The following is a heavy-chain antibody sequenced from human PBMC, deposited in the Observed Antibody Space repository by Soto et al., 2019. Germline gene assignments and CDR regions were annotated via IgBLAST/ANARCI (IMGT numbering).Heavy chain of an antibody. Sequence: PSETLSLTCTVSGGSISRGGDYWNWLRHHPEKGLEWIGYIYYSGTTHYNPSLKSRVTISSDTSKNQFSLILTSVTAADTAVYYCAKLRDSSGKYYFDYWGQGTLVTVSS. D-gene: IGHD3-22*01. CDR1: GGSISRGGDY. J-gene: IGHJ4*02. CDR2: IYYSGTT. CDR3: AKLRDSSGKYYFDY. V-gene: IGHV4-31*03.